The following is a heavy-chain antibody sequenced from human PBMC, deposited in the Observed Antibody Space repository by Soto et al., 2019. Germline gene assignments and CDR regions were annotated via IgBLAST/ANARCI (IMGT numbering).Heavy chain of an antibody. D-gene: IGHD4-17*01. V-gene: IGHV1-69*13. Sequence: ASVKVSFKASVGTFSSYAISWVRQAPGQGLEWMGGIIPIFGTANYAQKFQGRVTITADESTSTAYMELSSLRSEDTAVYYCASRLVSRYGYYYYGMDVWGQGTTVTVSS. CDR2: IIPIFGTA. CDR1: VGTFSSYA. J-gene: IGHJ6*02. CDR3: ASRLVSRYGYYYYGMDV.